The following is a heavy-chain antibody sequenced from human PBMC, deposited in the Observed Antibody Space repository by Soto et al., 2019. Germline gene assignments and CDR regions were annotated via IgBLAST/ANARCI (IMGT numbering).Heavy chain of an antibody. CDR1: GFTFSSYA. D-gene: IGHD2-2*01. CDR2: ISYDGSNK. CDR3: ARGPSSLTRFDY. V-gene: IGHV3-30-3*01. J-gene: IGHJ4*02. Sequence: QVQLVESGGGVVQPGRSLRLSCAASGFTFSSYAMHWVRQAPGKGLEWVAVISYDGSNKYYTDSVKGRFTISRDHSKNTLYLQMISLRAEDTAVYYCARGPSSLTRFDYWGQGTLVTVSS.